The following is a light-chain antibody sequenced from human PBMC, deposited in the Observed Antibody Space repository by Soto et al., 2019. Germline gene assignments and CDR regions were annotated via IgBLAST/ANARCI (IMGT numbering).Light chain of an antibody. J-gene: IGLJ1*01. Sequence: QSALTQPASVSGSPGQSITISCTGTSSDVGDYNYVSWYQQYPGKVPKLLIYEVTYRPSGVSNRFSGSKSGSTASLTISGLQAEDEADYYCISYTRTSTLYCFGSGTKVTVL. CDR2: EVT. CDR1: SSDVGDYNY. V-gene: IGLV2-14*01. CDR3: ISYTRTSTLYC.